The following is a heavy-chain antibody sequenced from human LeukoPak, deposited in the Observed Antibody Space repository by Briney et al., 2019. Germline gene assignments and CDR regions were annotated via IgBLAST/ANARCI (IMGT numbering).Heavy chain of an antibody. Sequence: PSETLSLTCTVSGGSISSYYWSWIRQPPGKGLEWIGYIYNSGSTGYNPSLKSRVTISVDTSKNQFSLKLSSVTAADTAVYYCARYYSSGLDYWGQGTLVTVSS. D-gene: IGHD6-19*01. V-gene: IGHV4-59*01. J-gene: IGHJ4*02. CDR3: ARYYSSGLDY. CDR2: IYNSGST. CDR1: GGSISSYY.